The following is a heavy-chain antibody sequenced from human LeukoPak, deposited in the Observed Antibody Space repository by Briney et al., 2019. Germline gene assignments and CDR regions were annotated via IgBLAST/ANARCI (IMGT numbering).Heavy chain of an antibody. CDR1: GFTFSSSW. CDR2: MKQDGSEK. D-gene: IGHD6-19*01. CDR3: ARSLAGPSGYFDY. V-gene: IGHV3-7*01. Sequence: PGGSLRLSCAASGFTFSSSWMTWVRQAPGKGLEWVANMKQDGSEKYYVDSVKGRFTISRDNAKNSLYLQMNSLRAEDTAVYYCARSLAGPSGYFDYWGRGTLVIVSS. J-gene: IGHJ4*02.